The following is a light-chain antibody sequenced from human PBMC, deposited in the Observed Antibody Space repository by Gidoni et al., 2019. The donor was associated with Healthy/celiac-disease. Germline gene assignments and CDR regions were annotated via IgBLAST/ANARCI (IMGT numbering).Light chain of an antibody. CDR2: GNS. CDR1: SSNIGAGYD. Sequence: QSVLTQPPSVSGAPGQRVTISCTGSSSNIGAGYDVHWYQQLPGTAPKLLIYGNSNRPSGVPDRFSGSKSGTSASLAITGLQAEDEADYYCQSYDSSLSGGVFGTGTKVTVX. J-gene: IGLJ1*01. V-gene: IGLV1-40*01. CDR3: QSYDSSLSGGV.